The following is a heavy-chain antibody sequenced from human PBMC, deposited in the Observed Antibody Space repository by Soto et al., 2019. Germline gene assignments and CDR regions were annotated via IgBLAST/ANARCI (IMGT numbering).Heavy chain of an antibody. CDR1: GYTFTSYG. V-gene: IGHV1-18*01. CDR2: ISAYNGNT. CDR3: ARDPGGDYANWFAP. J-gene: IGHJ5*02. D-gene: IGHD1-26*01. Sequence: ASVKVSCKASGYTFTSYGISWVRQAPGQGLEWMGWISAYNGNTNYAQKLQGRVTMTTDTSTSTAYMELRSLRSDDTAVYYCARDPGGDYANWFAPWGQGTLVTVSS.